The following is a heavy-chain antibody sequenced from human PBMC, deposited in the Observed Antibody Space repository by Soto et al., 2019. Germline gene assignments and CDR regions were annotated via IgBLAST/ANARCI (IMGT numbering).Heavy chain of an antibody. V-gene: IGHV4-59*08. CDR1: SGSITPYY. CDR2: THYGGST. Sequence: PSETLSLTCTISSGSITPYYWSWVRQPPGKGLEWIGFTHYGGSTNYNPSLKSRVTISVDTSKNQFSLKLSSVTAADTAVYYCARTARETTVVRGVISYFDYWGQGTLVTVSS. J-gene: IGHJ4*02. CDR3: ARTARETTVVRGVISYFDY. D-gene: IGHD3-10*01.